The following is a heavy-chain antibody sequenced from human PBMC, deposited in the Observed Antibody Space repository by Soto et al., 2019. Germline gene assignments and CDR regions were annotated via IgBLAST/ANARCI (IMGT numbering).Heavy chain of an antibody. CDR2: INHSGST. CDR3: ARRRLTPYYDILTGYLQRGYWFDP. CDR1: GGSFSGYY. V-gene: IGHV4-34*01. D-gene: IGHD3-9*01. J-gene: IGHJ5*02. Sequence: SETLSLTCAVYGGSFSGYYWSWIRQPPGKGLEWIGEINHSGSTNYNPSLRSRVTISVDTSKNQFSLKLSSVTAADTAVYYCARRRLTPYYDILTGYLQRGYWFDPWGQGTLVTVSS.